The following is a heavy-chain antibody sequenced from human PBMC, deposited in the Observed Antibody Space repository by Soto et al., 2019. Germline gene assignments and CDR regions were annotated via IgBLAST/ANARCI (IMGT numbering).Heavy chain of an antibody. Sequence: GASVKVSCKVSGYTLTELSMHWVRQAPGKGLEWMGGFDPEDGETIYAQKFQGRVTMTEDASTDTAYMELSSLRSEDTAVYYCATGGTGTTVSDPYYYGMDVWGQGTTVTVSS. CDR1: GYTLTELS. J-gene: IGHJ6*02. CDR2: FDPEDGET. D-gene: IGHD1-7*01. V-gene: IGHV1-24*01. CDR3: ATGGTGTTVSDPYYYGMDV.